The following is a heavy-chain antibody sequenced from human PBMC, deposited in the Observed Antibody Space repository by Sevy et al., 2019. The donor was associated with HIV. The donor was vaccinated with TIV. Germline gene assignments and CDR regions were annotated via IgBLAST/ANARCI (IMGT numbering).Heavy chain of an antibody. CDR1: GFTFSKYS. V-gene: IGHV3-23*01. CDR2: LSFGCGEV. CDR3: AREGCTKPHDY. D-gene: IGHD2-8*01. Sequence: GGSLRLSCAASGFTFSKYSMSWVRQPPGKGLEWVSTLSFGCGEVNYAVSVKGRFPISRDNSKRPVYLQMNNLRPEDTAGYYCAREGCTKPHDYWGQGTLVTVSS. J-gene: IGHJ4*02.